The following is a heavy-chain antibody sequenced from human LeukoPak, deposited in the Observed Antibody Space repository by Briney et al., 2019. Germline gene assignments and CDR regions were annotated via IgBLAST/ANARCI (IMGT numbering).Heavy chain of an antibody. J-gene: IGHJ4*02. V-gene: IGHV4-59*01. CDR1: GGSISDYS. CDR2: IYYSGSA. D-gene: IGHD6-25*01. CDR3: ARAGGVKTAALDLDY. Sequence: PSETLSLTRTVSGGSISDYSWSWIRQPPGKGLEWIGNIYYSGSANHNPSLKSRVTISRDTSKNQFSLKLTSETTADTAVYYCARAGGVKTAALDLDYWGQGTLVTVSS.